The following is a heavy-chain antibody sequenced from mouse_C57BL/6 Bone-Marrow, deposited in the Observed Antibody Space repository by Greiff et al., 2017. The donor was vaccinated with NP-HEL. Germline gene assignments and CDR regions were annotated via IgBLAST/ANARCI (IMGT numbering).Heavy chain of an antibody. D-gene: IGHD1-1*01. Sequence: QQSGAELVRPGASVKLSCTASGFNIKDYYMHWVKQRPEQGLEWIGRIDPEDGDTEYAPKFQGKATMTADTSSNTAYLQLSSLTSEDTAVYYCTYYYGSSFDYWGQGTTLTVSS. CDR2: IDPEDGDT. V-gene: IGHV14-1*01. J-gene: IGHJ2*01. CDR3: TYYYGSSFDY. CDR1: GFNIKDYY.